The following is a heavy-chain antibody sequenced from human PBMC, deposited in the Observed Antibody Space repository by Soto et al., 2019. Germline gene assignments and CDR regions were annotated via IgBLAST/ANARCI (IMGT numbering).Heavy chain of an antibody. V-gene: IGHV3-7*03. CDR1: GFTLSNYW. CDR2: INKDGSQK. D-gene: IGHD7-27*01. J-gene: IGHJ4*02. Sequence: HPGGSLRLSCAASGFTLSNYWMTWVRQAPGKGLEWVANINKDGSQKNYVDSVKGRFTIARDNGQNSLSLQMNSLRVEETAVYYCVRELGLAYWGQGALVTVYS. CDR3: VRELGLAY.